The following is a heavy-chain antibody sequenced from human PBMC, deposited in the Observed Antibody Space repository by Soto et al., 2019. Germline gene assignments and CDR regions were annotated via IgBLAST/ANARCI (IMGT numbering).Heavy chain of an antibody. CDR2: ISGSGAT. CDR3: AKLWRH. J-gene: IGHJ4*02. CDR1: GGSFDGYY. V-gene: IGHV4-34*01. Sequence: SETLSLTCGVSGGSFDGYYWSWIRQSPGKGLEWIGEISGSGATNYNPALESRVSLSLDTSKNQFSLKLDSVTDSDTAVYYCAKLWRHCGLGPLVTVYS. D-gene: IGHD2-21*01.